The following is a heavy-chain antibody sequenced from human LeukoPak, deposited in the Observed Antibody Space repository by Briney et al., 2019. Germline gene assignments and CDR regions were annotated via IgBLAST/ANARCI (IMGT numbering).Heavy chain of an antibody. J-gene: IGHJ4*02. V-gene: IGHV3-33*06. CDR1: GFTFSSYG. CDR2: IWYDGSNK. D-gene: IGHD6-6*01. Sequence: GGSLRLSCAASGFTFSSYGMHWVRQAPGKGLEWVAVIWYDGSNKYYADPVKGRFTISRDNSKNTLYLQMNSLRAEDTAVYYCAKEWQLTHFDYWGQGTLVTVSS. CDR3: AKEWQLTHFDY.